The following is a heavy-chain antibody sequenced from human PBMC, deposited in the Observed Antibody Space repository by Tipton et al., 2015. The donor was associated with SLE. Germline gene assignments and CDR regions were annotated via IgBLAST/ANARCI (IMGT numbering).Heavy chain of an antibody. CDR2: ISGSSSYT. Sequence: LRLSCAASGFTFSDYYMSWIRQAPGKGLEWVSYISGSSSYTNYADSVKGRFTISRDNAKNSLYLQMNSLRAEDTAVYYCARDRLGFDYWGQGTLVTVSS. CDR1: GFTFSDYY. V-gene: IGHV3-11*05. D-gene: IGHD3-16*01. J-gene: IGHJ4*02. CDR3: ARDRLGFDY.